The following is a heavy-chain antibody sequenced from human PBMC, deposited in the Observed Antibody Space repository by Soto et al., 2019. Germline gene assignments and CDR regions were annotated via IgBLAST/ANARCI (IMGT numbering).Heavy chain of an antibody. D-gene: IGHD3-22*01. Sequence: QVQLVESGAEVKKPGASVKVSCKASGYTFTSYDINWVRQATGQGLEWMGWMNPNSGNTAYAQKFQGRITMTRNTSISTAYMELSSLRSEVTAVYYCAREKVTSGYPDRGQGTLVTVSS. CDR1: GYTFTSYD. J-gene: IGHJ4*02. V-gene: IGHV1-8*01. CDR2: MNPNSGNT. CDR3: AREKVTSGYPD.